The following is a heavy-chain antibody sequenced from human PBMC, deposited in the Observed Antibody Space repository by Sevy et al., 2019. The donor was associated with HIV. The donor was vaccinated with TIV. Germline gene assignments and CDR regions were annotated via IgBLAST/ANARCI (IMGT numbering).Heavy chain of an antibody. V-gene: IGHV3-13*01. Sequence: GGSLRLSCAASGFTFSSYDMHWVRQATGKGLEWASAIGTAGDTYYPGSVKGRFTISRENAKNSLYIQRNSLRAGDTAVYYCARATYYYGSGSYYTDAFDIWGQGTMVTVSS. J-gene: IGHJ3*02. CDR2: IGTAGDT. CDR1: GFTFSSYD. CDR3: ARATYYYGSGSYYTDAFDI. D-gene: IGHD3-10*01.